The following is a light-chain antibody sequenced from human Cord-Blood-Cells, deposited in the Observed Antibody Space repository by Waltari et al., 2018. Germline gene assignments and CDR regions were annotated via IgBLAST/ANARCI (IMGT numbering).Light chain of an antibody. J-gene: IGKJ1*01. CDR1: QSIGSS. CDR3: HQSSSLPWT. CDR2: YAS. V-gene: IGKV6-21*02. Sequence: EIVLTQSQEFQSVTPKEKVTITCRASQSIGSSLHWYQQKPDESPQLLIKYASQSISGVPSRFSGSGSETDFTLTIKSQEAEDAATYYCHQSSSLPWTFGQGTKVEIK.